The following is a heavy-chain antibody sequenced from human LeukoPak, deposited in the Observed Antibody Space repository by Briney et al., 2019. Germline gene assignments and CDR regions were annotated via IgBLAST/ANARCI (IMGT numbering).Heavy chain of an antibody. CDR1: GGSISSYY. J-gene: IGHJ6*02. CDR2: IYYSGST. Sequence: KPSETLSLTCTVSGGSISSYYWSWIRQPPGKGLEWIGYIYYSGSTNYNPSLKSRVTISVDTSKNQFSLKLSSVTAADTAVYYCGRDRSIGRGYYYGMDVWGQGTTVTVSS. CDR3: GRDRSIGRGYYYGMDV. D-gene: IGHD6-6*01. V-gene: IGHV4-59*12.